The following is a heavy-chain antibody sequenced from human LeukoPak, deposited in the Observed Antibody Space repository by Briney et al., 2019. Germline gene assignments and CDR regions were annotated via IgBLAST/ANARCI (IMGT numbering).Heavy chain of an antibody. Sequence: GVSLRLLCAASVFTFSGYWMRCVRQAPGKGLVWVANIKQDGSEKYYVASVKGRFTISRDNAKNSLYLQMNSLRAEDTAVYYCARTLGDDGDLDYWGQGTLVTVSS. V-gene: IGHV3-7*01. CDR2: IKQDGSEK. CDR3: ARTLGDDGDLDY. D-gene: IGHD4-17*01. J-gene: IGHJ4*02. CDR1: VFTFSGYW.